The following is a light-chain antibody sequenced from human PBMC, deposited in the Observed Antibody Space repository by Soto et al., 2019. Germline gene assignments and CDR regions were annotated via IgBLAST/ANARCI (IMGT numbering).Light chain of an antibody. CDR1: QSVDIN. V-gene: IGKV3-15*01. CDR2: GAS. CDR3: QQYRSWPRT. Sequence: EIVLTQSPATLSVSPGERVTLSCRASQSVDINLAWYQQKPGQPPRLLIYGASTRATDMSGTFSGRGSGTEFNLTISSLRPEDFAVYYCQQYRSWPRTFGQGTKVEMK. J-gene: IGKJ1*01.